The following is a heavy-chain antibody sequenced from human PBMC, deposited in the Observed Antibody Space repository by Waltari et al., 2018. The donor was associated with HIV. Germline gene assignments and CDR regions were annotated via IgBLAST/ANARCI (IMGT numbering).Heavy chain of an antibody. V-gene: IGHV3-64*01. J-gene: IGHJ6*02. D-gene: IGHD3-3*01. Sequence: DVQLVASGGGSVQPGGSLRLSCAASGFTFRAYAMHWVRPSPGKGREYVSVISSNGGTTNYASSVKGRFTISRDNSKNTLYLQMGSLRGEDMAVYYCARALYDSWSGYNYFYRGVDVWGQGTTVTVSS. CDR3: ARALYDSWSGYNYFYRGVDV. CDR2: ISSNGGTT. CDR1: GFTFRAYA.